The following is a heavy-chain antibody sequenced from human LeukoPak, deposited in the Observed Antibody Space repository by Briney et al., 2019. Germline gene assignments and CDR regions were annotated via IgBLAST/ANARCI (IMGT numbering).Heavy chain of an antibody. CDR2: INPSGGST. D-gene: IGHD3-10*01. V-gene: IGHV1-46*01. CDR1: GYTFTSYY. J-gene: IGHJ6*03. CDR3: ALGEWWLVNWNYYMDV. Sequence: ASVKVSCKASGYTFTSYYMHWVRQAPGQGLEWMGIINPSGGSTSYAQKFQGRVTMTRDTSTSTVYMELSSLRSEDTAVYYCALGEWWLVNWNYYMDVWGKGTTVTVSS.